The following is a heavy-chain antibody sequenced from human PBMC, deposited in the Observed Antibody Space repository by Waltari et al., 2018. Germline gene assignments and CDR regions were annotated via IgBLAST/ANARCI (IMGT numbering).Heavy chain of an antibody. CDR3: VRGGYCSGGSCYLLFDP. J-gene: IGHJ5*02. D-gene: IGHD2-15*01. CDR2: IYYSGST. V-gene: IGHV4-39*07. CDR1: GGSISSSSYY. Sequence: QLQLQESGPGLVKPSETLSLTCTVSGGSISSSSYYWGWIRQPPGKGLEWIGSIYYSGSTYYNPSLKSRVTISVDTSKNQFSLKLSSVTAADTAVYYCVRGGYCSGGSCYLLFDPWGQGT.